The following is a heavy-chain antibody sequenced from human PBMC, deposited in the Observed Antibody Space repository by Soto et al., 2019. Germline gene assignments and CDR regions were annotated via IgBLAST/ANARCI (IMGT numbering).Heavy chain of an antibody. D-gene: IGHD5-12*01. CDR1: GFTFSSYA. J-gene: IGHJ4*02. V-gene: IGHV3-23*01. CDR2: ISGGGGST. Sequence: HPGGSLRLSCAASGFTFSSYAMSWVRQAPGKGLEWVSGISGGGGSTSYAGSAKGRFTISRDNSKNTLYLQMNSLRPEDTAVFYFAQKREYDLPVATGVGFDHWGQGTLVTVSS. CDR3: AQKREYDLPVATGVGFDH.